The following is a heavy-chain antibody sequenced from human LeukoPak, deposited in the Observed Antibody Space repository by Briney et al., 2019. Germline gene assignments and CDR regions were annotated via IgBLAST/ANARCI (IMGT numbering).Heavy chain of an antibody. CDR1: GFSIGTGYS. D-gene: IGHD2-2*01. V-gene: IGHV4-38-2*02. J-gene: IGHJ4*02. Sequence: SETLSLTCSVSGFSIGTGYSWGWIRQPPGKGLEWIGRIYTSGSTNYNPSLKSRVTMSVDTSKNQFSLKLSSVTAADTAVYYCARELPARTPIDWGQGTLVIVSS. CDR2: IYTSGST. CDR3: ARELPARTPID.